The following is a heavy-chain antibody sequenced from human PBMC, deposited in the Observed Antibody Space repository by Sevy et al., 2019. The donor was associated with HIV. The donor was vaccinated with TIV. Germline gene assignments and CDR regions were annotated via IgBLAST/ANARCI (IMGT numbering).Heavy chain of an antibody. J-gene: IGHJ4*02. CDR2: IKQDGSVK. V-gene: IGHV3-7*01. CDR1: GFTLNNYW. D-gene: IGHD6-13*01. CDR3: VRAIAADGSF. Sequence: GGSLRLSCAASGFTLNNYWMNWVRQAPGKGLEWVANIKQDGSVKYYLDSVKGRFTISRDNARNLVFLQMNGRRVEDTALYYCVRAIAADGSFWGQGTLVTVSS.